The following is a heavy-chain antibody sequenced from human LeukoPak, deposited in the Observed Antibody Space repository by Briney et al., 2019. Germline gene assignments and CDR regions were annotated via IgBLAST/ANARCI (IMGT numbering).Heavy chain of an antibody. CDR3: ARDRGQTLPDY. Sequence: ASVKVSCKASGYTFTNYYMHWVRQAPGQGLEWMGIINPSGGSTSYAQKLQGRVTMTRDTSTSTVYMELSSLRSEDTAIYYCARDRGQTLPDYWGQGTLVTVSS. V-gene: IGHV1-46*01. D-gene: IGHD1-26*01. CDR2: INPSGGST. J-gene: IGHJ4*02. CDR1: GYTFTNYY.